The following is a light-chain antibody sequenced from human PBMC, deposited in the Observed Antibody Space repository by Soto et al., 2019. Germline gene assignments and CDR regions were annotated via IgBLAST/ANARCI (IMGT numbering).Light chain of an antibody. CDR3: QQYGTSIS. V-gene: IGKV3-20*01. CDR2: GVS. CDR1: QRVSSTY. Sequence: EIVLTQSPGTLSLSPGERATLSCRASQRVSSTYLAWYQQKPGQAPRLLIYGVSIRATGIPDRFGGSGSGTDFTLTISRLEPEDFAVYYCQQYGTSISFGQGTKVEIK. J-gene: IGKJ1*01.